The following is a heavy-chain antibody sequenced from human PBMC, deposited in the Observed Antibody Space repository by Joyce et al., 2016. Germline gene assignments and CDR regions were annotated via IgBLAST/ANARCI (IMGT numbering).Heavy chain of an antibody. Sequence: QAQLVQSGAEVKKPGSSVRVSCKATGGSISDYAIQWVRQAPGQGLEWMGRFIPLLGTANYAQKFQGRVTITADESTNTAYLDLSSLRSEDTALYYCSRDLNGYDSRWGQGTLVTVSS. CDR1: GGSISDYA. CDR3: SRDLNGYDSR. V-gene: IGHV1-69*11. J-gene: IGHJ4*02. CDR2: FIPLLGTA. D-gene: IGHD5-12*01.